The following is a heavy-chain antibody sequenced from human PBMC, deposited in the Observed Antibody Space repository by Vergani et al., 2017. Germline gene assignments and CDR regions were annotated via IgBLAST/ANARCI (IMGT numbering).Heavy chain of an antibody. J-gene: IGHJ4*02. D-gene: IGHD2-15*01. CDR1: GFSFSTSGMC. CDR2: IDWDDDK. V-gene: IGHV2-70*15. Sequence: QVTLRESGPALVKPTQTLTLTCTFSGFSFSTSGMCVSWIRQPPGKALEWLARIDWDDDKYYSTSLKTRLTISKDTSKNQVVLTMTNMDPVDTATYYCARIGSCYSEDYFDYWGQGTLVTVSS. CDR3: ARIGSCYSEDYFDY.